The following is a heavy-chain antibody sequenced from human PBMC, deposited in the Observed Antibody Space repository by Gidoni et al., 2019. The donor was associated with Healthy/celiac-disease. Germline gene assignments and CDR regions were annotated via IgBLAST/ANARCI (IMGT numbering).Heavy chain of an antibody. Sequence: QVQLQQWGAGLLRPSETLSPTCPVYGGSFSGYYWSWIRQPPGKGLEWIGEINHSGSTNYNPSLKSRVTISVDTSKNQFSLKLSSVTAADTAVYYCARGPEVRYFDWLLSATEFDYWGQGTLVTVSS. J-gene: IGHJ4*02. V-gene: IGHV4-34*01. D-gene: IGHD3-9*01. CDR2: INHSGST. CDR3: ARGPEVRYFDWLLSATEFDY. CDR1: GGSFSGYY.